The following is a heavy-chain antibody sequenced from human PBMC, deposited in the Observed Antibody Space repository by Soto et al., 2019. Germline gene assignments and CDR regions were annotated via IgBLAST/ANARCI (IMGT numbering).Heavy chain of an antibody. CDR2: ISSSSTI. V-gene: IGHV3-48*02. J-gene: IGHJ5*02. CDR1: GFTFSSYS. CDR3: ARDSYITIFGVVAGEYNWFDP. Sequence: PGGSLRLSCAASGFTFSSYSMNWVRQAPGKGLEWVSYISSSSTIYYADSVKDRFTISRDNAKNSLYLQMNSLRDEDTAVYYCARDSYITIFGVVAGEYNWFDPWGQGTLVTVSS. D-gene: IGHD3-3*01.